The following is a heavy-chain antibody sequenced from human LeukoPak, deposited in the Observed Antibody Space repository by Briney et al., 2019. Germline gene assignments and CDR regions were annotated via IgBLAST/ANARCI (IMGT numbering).Heavy chain of an antibody. J-gene: IGHJ4*02. Sequence: PSETLSLTCTVSGGSISSYYWSWIRQPPGKGLEWVGYIYYSGSTNYNPSLKSRVTISVDTSKNQFSLKLSSVTAADTAVYYCARDQEELPDYWGQGTLVTVSS. CDR3: ARDQEELPDY. V-gene: IGHV4-59*01. CDR1: GGSISSYY. D-gene: IGHD1-26*01. CDR2: IYYSGST.